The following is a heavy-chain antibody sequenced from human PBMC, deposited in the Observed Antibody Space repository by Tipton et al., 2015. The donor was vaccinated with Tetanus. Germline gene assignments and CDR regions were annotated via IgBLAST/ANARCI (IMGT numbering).Heavy chain of an antibody. CDR3: AFRTNWRFSRGFDC. CDR1: GFIFSNNS. D-gene: IGHD1-20*01. V-gene: IGHV3-48*01. CDR2: ISGSGEIV. J-gene: IGHJ4*02. Sequence: SLRLSCAASGFIFSNNSMNWVRQAPGKGLDWVSHISGSGEIVHYADSVKGRFTISRDNSKNSLSLQMNSLRIDDTAVYYCAFRTNWRFSRGFDCWGQGILVTVSS.